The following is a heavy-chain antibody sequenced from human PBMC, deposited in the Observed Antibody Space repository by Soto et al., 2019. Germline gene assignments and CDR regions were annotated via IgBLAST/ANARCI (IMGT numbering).Heavy chain of an antibody. CDR1: GYTFTGYY. CDR2: INPNSGGT. CDR3: ARERSSSFYYYYGMDV. J-gene: IGHJ6*02. Sequence: QVQLVQSGAEVKKPGASVKVSCKASGYTFTGYYMHWVRQAPGQGLEWMGWINPNSGGTNYAQKFQGWVTMTRDTSISTAYMELSRLRSDDTAVSYCARERSSSFYYYYGMDVWGQGTTVTVSS. D-gene: IGHD6-6*01. V-gene: IGHV1-2*04.